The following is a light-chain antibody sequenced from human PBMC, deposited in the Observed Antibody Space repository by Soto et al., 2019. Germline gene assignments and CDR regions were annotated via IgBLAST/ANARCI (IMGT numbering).Light chain of an antibody. J-gene: IGKJ2*01. CDR1: QSVSSSY. CDR2: GAS. CDR3: QQYGSSPKGYT. Sequence: EIVLTQSPGTLSLSPGERATLSCRASQSVSSSYLAWYQQKPGQAPRLLIYGASSRATGIPDRFSGSGSGTDFTHTISRLEPEDFAVYYCQQYGSSPKGYTFGQGTKLEIK. V-gene: IGKV3-20*01.